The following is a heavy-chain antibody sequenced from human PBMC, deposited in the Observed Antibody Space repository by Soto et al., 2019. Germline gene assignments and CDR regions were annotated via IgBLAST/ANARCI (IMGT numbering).Heavy chain of an antibody. CDR2: IYYTGST. CDR3: ARHGAGDYVYFDY. Sequence: SETLSLTCTVFGGSINNLYWSWIRQPPGKGLEWIGYIYYTGSTNYNPSLKSRVTISVDTSKNQFSLKLSSVTAADTAVYYCARHGAGDYVYFDYWGQGTLVTVSS. J-gene: IGHJ4*02. V-gene: IGHV4-59*08. D-gene: IGHD4-17*01. CDR1: GGSINNLY.